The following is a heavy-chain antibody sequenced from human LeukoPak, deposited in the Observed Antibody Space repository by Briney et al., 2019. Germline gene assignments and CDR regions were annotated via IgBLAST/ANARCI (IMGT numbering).Heavy chain of an antibody. CDR2: ISAYNGNT. Sequence: ASVKVSCEASGYTFTSYGISWVRQAPGQGLEWMGWISAYNGNTNYAQKLQGRVTMTTDTSTSTAYMELRSLRSDDTAVYYCARVGYCTNGVCYDAFDNWGQGTMVTVSS. J-gene: IGHJ3*02. D-gene: IGHD2-8*01. CDR1: GYTFTSYG. V-gene: IGHV1-18*01. CDR3: ARVGYCTNGVCYDAFDN.